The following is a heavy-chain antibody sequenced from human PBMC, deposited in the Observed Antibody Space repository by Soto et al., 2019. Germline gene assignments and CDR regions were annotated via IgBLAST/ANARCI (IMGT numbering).Heavy chain of an antibody. CDR1: GGSLSGYY. CDR3: ARGVDEWFGEHRDYYGMDV. CDR2: INHSGST. J-gene: IGHJ6*02. V-gene: IGHV4-34*01. D-gene: IGHD3-10*01. Sequence: SETLSLTCAVYGGSLSGYYWSWIRQRPGKGLEWIGEINHSGSTNYNPSLKSRVTISVDTSKNQFSLKLSSVTAADTAVYYCARGVDEWFGEHRDYYGMDVWGQGTTVTVSS.